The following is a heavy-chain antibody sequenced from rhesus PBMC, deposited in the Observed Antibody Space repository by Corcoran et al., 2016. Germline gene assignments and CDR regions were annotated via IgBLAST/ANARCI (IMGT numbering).Heavy chain of an antibody. Sequence: QVQLQESGPGLVKPSETLSLTCAVSGGSISSNYWSWIRQAPGKGLEWIGLIYGSGGITDYNPSLKSRVTISTDTSKNQFSLKLSSVTAADTAVYYCAREGGGIVVIDSLDVWGRGVLVTVSS. J-gene: IGHJ5-2*02. V-gene: IGHV4-160*01. CDR2: IYGSGGIT. CDR3: AREGGGIVVIDSLDV. CDR1: GGSISSNY. D-gene: IGHD3-16*01.